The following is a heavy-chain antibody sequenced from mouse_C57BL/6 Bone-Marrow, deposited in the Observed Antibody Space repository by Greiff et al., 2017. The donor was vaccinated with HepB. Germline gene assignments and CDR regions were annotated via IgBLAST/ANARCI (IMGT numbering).Heavy chain of an antibody. J-gene: IGHJ1*03. CDR1: GYTFTDYY. CDR2: INPNNGGT. Sequence: EVQLQQSGPELVKPGASVKISCKASGYTFTDYYMNWVKQSHGKSLEWIGDINPNNGGTSYNQKFKGKATLTVDKSSSTAYMELRSLTSEDSAVYYCARSGSSYGDFDVWGTGTTVTVSS. D-gene: IGHD1-1*01. CDR3: ARSGSSYGDFDV. V-gene: IGHV1-26*01.